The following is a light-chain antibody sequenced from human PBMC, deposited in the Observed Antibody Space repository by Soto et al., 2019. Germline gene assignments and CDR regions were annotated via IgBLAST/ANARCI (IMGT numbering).Light chain of an antibody. CDR2: DTS. Sequence: EIVLTQSPATLSLSPGERATLSCRASQSVINYLAWYQQRPGQAPRLLIYDTSNRATGIPARFSGSGSGTDFTLTISSLEHEDFDVYYCQHRNNWPHTFGQGTKVDIK. CDR1: QSVINY. CDR3: QHRNNWPHT. V-gene: IGKV3-11*01. J-gene: IGKJ2*01.